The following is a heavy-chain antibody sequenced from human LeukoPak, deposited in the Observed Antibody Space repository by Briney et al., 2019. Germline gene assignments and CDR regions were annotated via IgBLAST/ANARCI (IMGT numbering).Heavy chain of an antibody. CDR3: ATEAYSSTFYFDY. Sequence: GGSLRLFCAASGFTFNTYGMHWVRQAPGKGLEWVARIWSDGTKEFYADSVKGRFTISRDNSKNTLYLQMNSLRVEDTAVYYCATEAYSSTFYFDYWGQGALVTVSS. CDR1: GFTFNTYG. D-gene: IGHD6-13*01. J-gene: IGHJ4*02. CDR2: IWSDGTKE. V-gene: IGHV3-33*01.